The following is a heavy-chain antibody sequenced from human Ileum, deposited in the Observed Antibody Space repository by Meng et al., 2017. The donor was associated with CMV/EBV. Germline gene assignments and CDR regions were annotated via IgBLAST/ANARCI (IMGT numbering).Heavy chain of an antibody. CDR3: TRGDGDHSSKFDY. CDR2: INTNTGNP. V-gene: IGHV7-4-1*02. D-gene: IGHD5-24*01. Sequence: KTSGYRCITYGINWVRQAPGQRLEGMGWINTNTGNPTYAQDFTGRFVFSLDTSVSTTYLQINSLRTEDSAVYYCTRGDGDHSSKFDYWGQGTLVTVSS. CDR1: GYRCITYG. J-gene: IGHJ4*02.